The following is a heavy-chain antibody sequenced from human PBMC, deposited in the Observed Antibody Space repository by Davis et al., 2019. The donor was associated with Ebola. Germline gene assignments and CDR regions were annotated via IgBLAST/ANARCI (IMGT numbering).Heavy chain of an antibody. D-gene: IGHD2-2*02. J-gene: IGHJ6*02. CDR3: ARNPAYQLLYNDEYYYYYVMDV. Sequence: SETLSLTCAVYGGSFSGYYWSWIRQPPGKGLEWIGEINHSGSTNYKPSLKSRVTISVDTSKNQFSLKLSSVTAADTAVYYCARNPAYQLLYNDEYYYYYVMDVWGQGTTVTVSS. CDR1: GGSFSGYY. CDR2: INHSGST. V-gene: IGHV4-34*01.